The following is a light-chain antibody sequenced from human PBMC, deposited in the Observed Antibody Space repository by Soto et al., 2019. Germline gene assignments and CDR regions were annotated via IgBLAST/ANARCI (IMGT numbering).Light chain of an antibody. CDR1: QSISSW. V-gene: IGKV1-5*03. CDR3: QQYNSYLVT. Sequence: DIQMTQSPSTLSASVGDRVTITCRASQSISSWLAWYQQKPGKAPKLLIYKASNLESGVPSRFSGSGSETEFTLTISSLQPDDFATYYCQQYNSYLVTFGQGTKLEFK. CDR2: KAS. J-gene: IGKJ2*01.